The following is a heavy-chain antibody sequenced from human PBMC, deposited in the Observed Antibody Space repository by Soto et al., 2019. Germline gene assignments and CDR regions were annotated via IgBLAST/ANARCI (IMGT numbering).Heavy chain of an antibody. D-gene: IGHD6-6*01. Sequence: QVQLVQSGGEVKKPGASVGASCRPSGYWFTTYAMTWLGRALGQGLEWLAWFSAYNGTKKYAQKFQGRVTMTTDTSTSTVSMELRNLTSDDTGTYFCARTGGGMAARPLEYWGQGTLVTVSS. J-gene: IGHJ4*02. CDR2: FSAYNGTK. CDR3: ARTGGGMAARPLEY. V-gene: IGHV1-18*04. CDR1: GYWFTTYA.